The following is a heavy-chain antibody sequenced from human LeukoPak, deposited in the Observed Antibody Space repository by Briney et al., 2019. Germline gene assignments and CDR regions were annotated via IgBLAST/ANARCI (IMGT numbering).Heavy chain of an antibody. Sequence: PGGSLRLSCAASGFTFSIYWMSWVRQAPGKGLEWVANIKQDGSEKYYVDSVKGRFTISRDNAKNSLYLQKNSLRAEDTAVYYCARDSSSWTYNWFDPWGQGTLVTVSS. D-gene: IGHD6-13*01. CDR3: ARDSSSWTYNWFDP. J-gene: IGHJ5*02. CDR2: IKQDGSEK. CDR1: GFTFSIYW. V-gene: IGHV3-7*01.